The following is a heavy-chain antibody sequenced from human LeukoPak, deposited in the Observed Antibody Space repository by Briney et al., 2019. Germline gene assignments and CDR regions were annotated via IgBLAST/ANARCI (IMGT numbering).Heavy chain of an antibody. CDR2: IFHGVTT. D-gene: IGHD1-14*01. V-gene: IGHV4-38-2*02. CDR1: GSSINTPYY. Sequence: KTSETLSLTCTVSGSSINTPYYWAWIRQPPGEGLEWIGNIFHGVTTFYNPSLMNRVAISVDTSKNQFSLKLTSVTAADTAVYYCARHEWGITNAFDIWGQGTMVTISS. CDR3: ARHEWGITNAFDI. J-gene: IGHJ3*02.